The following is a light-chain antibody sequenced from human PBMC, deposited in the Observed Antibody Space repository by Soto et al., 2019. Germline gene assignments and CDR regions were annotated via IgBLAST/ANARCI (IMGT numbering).Light chain of an antibody. CDR2: EVT. Sequence: QSALTQPPSASGSPGQSVTICCTGTSSDVGGYNYVSWYQQHPGKVPKLMIYEVTKRPSGVPDRFSGSKSGNTASLTVSGLQAEDEADYYCSSYAGSNIVVFGVGTKVTVL. V-gene: IGLV2-8*01. J-gene: IGLJ2*01. CDR3: SSYAGSNIVV. CDR1: SSDVGGYNY.